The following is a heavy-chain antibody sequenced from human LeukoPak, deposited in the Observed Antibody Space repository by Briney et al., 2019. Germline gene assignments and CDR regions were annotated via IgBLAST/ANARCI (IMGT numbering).Heavy chain of an antibody. CDR1: GFTFSSYA. D-gene: IGHD3-10*01. CDR3: AREGITMVRGVRTEAVYFDY. V-gene: IGHV3-64*01. J-gene: IGHJ4*02. Sequence: QSGGSLRLSCAASGFTFSSYAMHWVRQAPGKGLEYVSAISSNGGSTYYANSVKGRFTISRDNSKNTLYLQMGSLRAEDMAVYYCAREGITMVRGVRTEAVYFDYWGQGTLVTVSS. CDR2: ISSNGGST.